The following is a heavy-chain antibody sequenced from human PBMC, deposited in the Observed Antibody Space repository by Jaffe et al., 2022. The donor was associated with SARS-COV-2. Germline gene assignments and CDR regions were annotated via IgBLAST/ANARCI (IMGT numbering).Heavy chain of an antibody. CDR3: AKDHSGSYPLVDY. Sequence: QVQLVESGGGVVQPGRSLRLSCAASGFTFSSYGMHWVRQAPGKGLEWVAVISYDGSNKYYADSVKGRFTISRDNSKNTLYLQMNSLRAEDTAVYYCAKDHSGSYPLVDYWGQGTLVTVSS. V-gene: IGHV3-30*18. CDR1: GFTFSSYG. CDR2: ISYDGSNK. D-gene: IGHD1-26*01. J-gene: IGHJ4*02.